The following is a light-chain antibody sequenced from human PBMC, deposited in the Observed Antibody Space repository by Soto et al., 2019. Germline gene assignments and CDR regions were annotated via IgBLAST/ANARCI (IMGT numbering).Light chain of an antibody. Sequence: EVVMTQSPATVSVSPGEGVTLSCRASQTISNDLAWYQQKPGQAPRLLIYGASTRATGVPARFSGGGSGTDFTLTISRLEPEDFAVYYCQQYGSSPYTFGQGTKLEIK. V-gene: IGKV3-15*01. CDR1: QTISND. CDR2: GAS. CDR3: QQYGSSPYT. J-gene: IGKJ2*01.